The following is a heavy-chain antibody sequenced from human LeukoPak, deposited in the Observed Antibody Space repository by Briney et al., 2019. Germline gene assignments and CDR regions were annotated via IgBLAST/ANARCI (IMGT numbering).Heavy chain of an antibody. Sequence: SETLSLTCTVSGGSISSYYWSWIRQPPGKGLEWIGYIYYSGSTNYNPSLKSRVTISVDTSKNQFSLKLSSVTAADTAVYYCARANGVYGDFYIDYWGQGTLVTVSS. CDR1: GGSISSYY. V-gene: IGHV4-59*01. D-gene: IGHD4-17*01. CDR2: IYYSGST. CDR3: ARANGVYGDFYIDY. J-gene: IGHJ4*02.